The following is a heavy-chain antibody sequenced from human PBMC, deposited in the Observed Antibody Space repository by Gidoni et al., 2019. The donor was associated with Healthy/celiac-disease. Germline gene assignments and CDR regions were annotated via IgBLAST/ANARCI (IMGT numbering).Heavy chain of an antibody. CDR1: GGSISSYY. D-gene: IGHD3-9*01. Sequence: QVQLQESGPGLVKPSETLSLTCTVSGGSISSYYWSWIRQPAGKGLEWIGRIYTSGSTNYIPSLKSRVTMSVDTAKNQFSLKLSSVTAADTAVYYCASHQPYYDILTGWRKDYYGMDVWGQGTTVTVSS. J-gene: IGHJ6*02. CDR3: ASHQPYYDILTGWRKDYYGMDV. V-gene: IGHV4-4*07. CDR2: IYTSGST.